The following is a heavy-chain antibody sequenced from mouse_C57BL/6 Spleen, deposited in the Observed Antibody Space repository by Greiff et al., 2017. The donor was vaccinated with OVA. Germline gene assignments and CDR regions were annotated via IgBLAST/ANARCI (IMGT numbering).Heavy chain of an antibody. J-gene: IGHJ4*01. CDR1: GYAFSSYW. V-gene: IGHV1-80*01. CDR2: IYPGDGDT. CDR3: ARGEGLRLCAMDY. D-gene: IGHD3-2*02. Sequence: VKLMESGAELVKPGASVKISCKASGYAFSSYWMNWVKQRPGKGLEWIGQIYPGDGDTNYNGKFKGKATLTADKSSSTAYMQLSSLTSEDSAVYFCARGEGLRLCAMDYWGQGTSVTVSS.